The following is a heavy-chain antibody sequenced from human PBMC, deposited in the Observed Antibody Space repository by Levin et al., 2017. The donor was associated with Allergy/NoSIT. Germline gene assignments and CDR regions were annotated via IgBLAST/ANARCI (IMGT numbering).Heavy chain of an antibody. CDR1: GFTFSSYA. CDR3: AMGIAAAGLFDY. CDR2: ISYDGSNK. J-gene: IGHJ4*02. Sequence: GESLKISCAASGFTFSSYAMHWVRQAPGKGLEWVAVISYDGSNKYYADSVKGRFTISRDNSKNTLYLQMNSLRAEDTAVYYCAMGIAAAGLFDYWGQGTLVTVSS. D-gene: IGHD6-13*01. V-gene: IGHV3-30-3*01.